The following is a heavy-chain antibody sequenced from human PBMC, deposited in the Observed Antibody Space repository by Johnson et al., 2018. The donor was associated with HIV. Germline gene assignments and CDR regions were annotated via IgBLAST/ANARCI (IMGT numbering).Heavy chain of an antibody. V-gene: IGHV3-9*01. CDR3: AKDIGYDSSGNAFDI. D-gene: IGHD3-22*01. Sequence: VQLVESGGGLVKPGGSLRLSCAASGFTFSDCYMSWLRQAPGKGLEWVSGISWNSGSIGYADSVKGRFTISRDNAKNSLYLQMNSLRAEDTALYYCAKDIGYDSSGNAFDIWGQGTMVTVSS. CDR1: GFTFSDCY. J-gene: IGHJ3*02. CDR2: ISWNSGSI.